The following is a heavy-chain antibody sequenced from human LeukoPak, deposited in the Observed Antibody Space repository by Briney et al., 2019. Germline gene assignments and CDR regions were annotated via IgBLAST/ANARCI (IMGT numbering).Heavy chain of an antibody. CDR3: AREGGYGSGFLAY. CDR1: GGSISSYY. D-gene: IGHD3-10*01. V-gene: IGHV4-59*01. J-gene: IGHJ4*02. CDR2: IYYSGST. Sequence: SETLSLTCTVSGGSISSYYWSWIRQPPGKGLEWIGYIYYSGSTNYNPSLKSRVTISVDTSKNQFSLRLSSVTAADTAVYYCAREGGYGSGFLAYWGQGALVTVSS.